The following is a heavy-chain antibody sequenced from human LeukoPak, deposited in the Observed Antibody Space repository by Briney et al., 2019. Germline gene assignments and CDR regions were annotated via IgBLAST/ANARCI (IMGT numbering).Heavy chain of an antibody. CDR3: ARGYSNYGYAFDI. V-gene: IGHV3-21*01. J-gene: IGHJ3*02. CDR2: ISSSSSYI. D-gene: IGHD4-11*01. Sequence: PGWSLRLSCAASGFTFSSYSMNWVRQAPGKGLEWVSSISSSSSYIYYVETVKGRFTISRDNARNSLYLQMNSLRAEDTAVYYCARGYSNYGYAFDIWGQGTMVTVSS. CDR1: GFTFSSYS.